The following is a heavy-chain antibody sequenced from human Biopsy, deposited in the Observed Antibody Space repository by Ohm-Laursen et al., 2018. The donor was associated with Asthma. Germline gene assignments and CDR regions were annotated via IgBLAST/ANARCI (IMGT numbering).Heavy chain of an antibody. D-gene: IGHD3-16*01. CDR1: GFAFDSYA. CDR2: ISHDGRER. J-gene: IGHJ6*02. CDR3: AKDRFDNPVTSKYYYYGIDV. Sequence: SLRLSCAASGFAFDSYAMYWVRQSPGKGPEWVALISHDGRERGYVDSVRGRFTISRDNVRNRLHLQMSSLGPDDSAAYHCAKDRFDNPVTSKYYYYGIDVWGQGTTVTVSS. V-gene: IGHV3-30*04.